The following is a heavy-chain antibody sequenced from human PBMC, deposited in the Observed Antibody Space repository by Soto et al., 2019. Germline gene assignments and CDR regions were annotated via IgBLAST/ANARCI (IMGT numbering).Heavy chain of an antibody. CDR3: ARADSSGYYDYYYYGTDG. CDR1: GGTFSSYA. J-gene: IGHJ6*02. V-gene: IGHV1-69*13. CDR2: IIPIFGTA. D-gene: IGHD3-22*01. Sequence: SVKVSCKASGGTFSSYAISWVRQAPGQGLEWMGGIIPIFGTANYAQKFQGRVTITADESTSTAYMELSSLRSEDTAVYYCARADSSGYYDYYYYGTDGWGQGTTVTVSS.